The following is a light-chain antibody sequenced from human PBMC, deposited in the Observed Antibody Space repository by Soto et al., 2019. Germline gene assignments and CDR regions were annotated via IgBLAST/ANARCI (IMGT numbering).Light chain of an antibody. CDR1: ESIDNW. CDR2: AAS. Sequence: DIQMTQSPSTLSASVVDTVKINFRASESIDNWLAWYQQKPGKAPKLLIFAASTLVRGVPSRFSGRGSGTEFTLTISSLQADDYATFYCQQYHTDWKCGQGTKGDIK. V-gene: IGKV1-5*01. J-gene: IGKJ1*01. CDR3: QQYHTDWK.